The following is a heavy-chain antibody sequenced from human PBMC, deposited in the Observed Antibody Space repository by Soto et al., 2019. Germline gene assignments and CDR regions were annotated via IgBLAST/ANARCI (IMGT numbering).Heavy chain of an antibody. CDR1: GDTFSSYS. CDR3: ARQDTILGGSSWFDR. Sequence: ASVKVSCKAYGDTFSSYSISWVRQAPGQRLEWMGGIIAIVGTASYAQKFQRSVTITADESTSTAYMELSSLRSEDRAVYYCARQDTILGGSSWFDRWGQGTLVTVSS. V-gene: IGHV1-69*13. D-gene: IGHD3-3*01. J-gene: IGHJ5*02. CDR2: IIAIVGTA.